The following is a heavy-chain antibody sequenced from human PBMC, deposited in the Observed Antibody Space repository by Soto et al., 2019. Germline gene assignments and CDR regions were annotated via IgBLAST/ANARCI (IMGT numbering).Heavy chain of an antibody. Sequence: QLQLQESGPGLVKPSETLSLTCTVSGGSISSSSYYWGWIRQPPGKGLEWIGSIYYSGSTYYNPSLKSRVTISVDTSKNQFSLKLSSVTAADTAVYYCARYDYGDYGAFDIWGQGTMVTVSS. D-gene: IGHD4-17*01. CDR2: IYYSGST. J-gene: IGHJ3*02. CDR1: GGSISSSSYY. V-gene: IGHV4-39*01. CDR3: ARYDYGDYGAFDI.